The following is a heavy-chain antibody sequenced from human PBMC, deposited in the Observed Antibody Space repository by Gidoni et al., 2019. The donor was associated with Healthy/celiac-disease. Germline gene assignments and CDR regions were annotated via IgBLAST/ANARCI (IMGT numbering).Heavy chain of an antibody. CDR2: IKHSGST. Sequence: QVQLQQWGAGLLKPSETLSLTCAVYGGSFSGYYWSWIRQPPGKGLEWIGEIKHSGSTNYNPSLKSRVTISVDTSKNQFSLKLSSVTAADTAVYYCARGRYGSGSYYPSFWSRSFDYWGQGTLVTVSS. D-gene: IGHD3-10*01. J-gene: IGHJ4*02. V-gene: IGHV4-34*01. CDR1: GGSFSGYY. CDR3: ARGRYGSGSYYPSFWSRSFDY.